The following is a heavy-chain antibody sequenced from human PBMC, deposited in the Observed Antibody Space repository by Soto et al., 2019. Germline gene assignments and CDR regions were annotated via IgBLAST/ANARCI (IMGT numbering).Heavy chain of an antibody. Sequence: PSETLSLTFSVSGASMNNYYWSWIRQPPGKGLEWIGFAYYTGSTMTKYNPSLQSRVAMSVDSSKNQFSLKVTSMTAADTAIYYCAKYRRTDAEGYRLDFWGPGTLVTVSS. CDR2: AYYTGSTMT. CDR3: AKYRRTDAEGYRLDF. CDR1: GASMNNYY. J-gene: IGHJ4*02. V-gene: IGHV4-59*01. D-gene: IGHD5-12*01.